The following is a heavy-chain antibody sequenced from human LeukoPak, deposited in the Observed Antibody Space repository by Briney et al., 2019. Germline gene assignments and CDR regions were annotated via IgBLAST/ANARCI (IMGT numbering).Heavy chain of an antibody. CDR1: GFAFSGYA. CDR3: AKYIWGENLDY. D-gene: IGHD3-16*01. J-gene: IGHJ4*02. Sequence: GGSLRLSCAASGFAFSGYAMSWVRQAPGKGLDWVSHISGSGGSTYYADSVKGRFTISRDNSKNTLYLQMNTLRDEDTAVYYCAKYIWGENLDYWGQGTLVTVSS. CDR2: ISGSGGST. V-gene: IGHV3-23*01.